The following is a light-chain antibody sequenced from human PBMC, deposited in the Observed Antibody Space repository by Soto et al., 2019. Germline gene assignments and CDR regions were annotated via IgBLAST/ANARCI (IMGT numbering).Light chain of an antibody. V-gene: IGLV2-14*01. CDR2: DVN. CDR1: SSDVGAYNY. Sequence: QSALTQPASVSGSPGQSISISCTGTSSDVGAYNYVSWYQQHPDKAPKLVIFDVNNRPSGVSNRFSGSKSGNAASLTISGLQAEDEADYYCSSYTSTSTYVVGTGTKVTVL. CDR3: SSYTSTSTYV. J-gene: IGLJ1*01.